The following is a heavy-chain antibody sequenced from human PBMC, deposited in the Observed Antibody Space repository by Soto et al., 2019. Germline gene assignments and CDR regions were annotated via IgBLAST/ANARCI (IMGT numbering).Heavy chain of an antibody. Sequence: PSQTLSLTCAISGDSVSSNSAAWNWIRQSPSRGLEWLGGTYYRSKWYNDYAVSVKSRITINPDTSKNQFSLQLNSVTPEDTAVYYCARGMPLVGATTHYYYGMDVWGQGTTVTVSS. D-gene: IGHD1-26*01. CDR2: TYYRSKWYN. CDR3: ARGMPLVGATTHYYYGMDV. V-gene: IGHV6-1*01. J-gene: IGHJ6*02. CDR1: GDSVSSNSAA.